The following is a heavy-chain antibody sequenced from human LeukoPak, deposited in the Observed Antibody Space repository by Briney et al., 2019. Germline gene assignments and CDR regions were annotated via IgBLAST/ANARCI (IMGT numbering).Heavy chain of an antibody. D-gene: IGHD3-10*01. V-gene: IGHV1-2*02. J-gene: IGHJ4*02. Sequence: ASVTVSCKASGYTFTGYYMHWVRQAPGQGLEWMGWINPNSGGTNYAQKFQGRVTMTRDTSISTAYMELSRLRSDDTAVYYCARFNYYGSGSYSPPIDYWGQGTLVTVSS. CDR1: GYTFTGYY. CDR3: ARFNYYGSGSYSPPIDY. CDR2: INPNSGGT.